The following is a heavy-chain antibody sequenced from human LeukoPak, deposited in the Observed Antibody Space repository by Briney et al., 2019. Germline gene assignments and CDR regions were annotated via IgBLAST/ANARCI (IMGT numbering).Heavy chain of an antibody. CDR2: ISSSGSII. CDR3: ARRFDI. Sequence: GGSLRLSCAASGFTFSSYWMSWVRQAPGKGLEWVSYISSSGSIIDYADSVKGRFTISRDNAKNSLYLQMNSLRVEDTAIYYCARRFDIWGQGTMVTVSS. J-gene: IGHJ3*02. V-gene: IGHV3-48*03. CDR1: GFTFSSYW.